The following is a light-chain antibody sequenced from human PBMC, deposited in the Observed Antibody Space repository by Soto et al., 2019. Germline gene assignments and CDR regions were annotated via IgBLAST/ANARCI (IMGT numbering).Light chain of an antibody. CDR3: QQYNSYPMYT. J-gene: IGKJ2*01. CDR1: QSISSW. Sequence: DIQMTQSPSTLSASVGDRVTITCRASQSISSWLAWYQQKPGKAPKLLIYKASSLESGGPSRFSGSGSVTEFTLTISILQPDDFATYYCQQYNSYPMYTFGQGTKLEIK. CDR2: KAS. V-gene: IGKV1-5*03.